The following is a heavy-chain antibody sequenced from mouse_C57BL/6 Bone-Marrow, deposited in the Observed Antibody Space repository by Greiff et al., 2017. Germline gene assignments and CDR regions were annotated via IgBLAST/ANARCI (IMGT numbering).Heavy chain of an antibody. Sequence: EVKLQESGAELVKPGASVKLSCTASRFNIKDYYIHWVKQRTEQGLEWIGRIDPEDGETKYAPKFQDKATITADTSSNTAYLQLSSLTSEDTAVYYCTRSLIYYGTNYWGQGTTLTVSS. D-gene: IGHD1-1*01. CDR1: RFNIKDYY. J-gene: IGHJ2*01. CDR3: TRSLIYYGTNY. CDR2: IDPEDGET. V-gene: IGHV14-2*01.